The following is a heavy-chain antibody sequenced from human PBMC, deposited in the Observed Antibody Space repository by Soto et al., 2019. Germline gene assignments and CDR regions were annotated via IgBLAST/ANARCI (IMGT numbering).Heavy chain of an antibody. CDR2: IYHSGRS. D-gene: IGHD1-26*01. CDR1: GTSISSYY. V-gene: IGHV4-59*01. Sequence: SGTLSLTCTPPGTSISSYYWSWIRQPPGKGLELIGYIYHSGRSHSNPSLESRVTILLDTSEYLLSLKLSSLTAAVSAVDYCARVWVGAFDIWGQGTMVTVSS. CDR3: ARVWVGAFDI. J-gene: IGHJ3*02.